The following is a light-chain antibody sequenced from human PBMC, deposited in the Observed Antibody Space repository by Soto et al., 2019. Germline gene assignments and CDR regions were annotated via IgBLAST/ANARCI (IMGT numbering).Light chain of an antibody. Sequence: QSALTQPPSVSGSPGQSVTISCTGTSSDVGSYNRVSWYQQPLGTAPKLMIYEVSNRPSGVPDRFSGSKSGNTASLTISGLLAEDEADYYCSSYTSSNNYVFGTGTKLTVL. CDR2: EVS. J-gene: IGLJ1*01. CDR1: SSDVGSYNR. V-gene: IGLV2-18*02. CDR3: SSYTSSNNYV.